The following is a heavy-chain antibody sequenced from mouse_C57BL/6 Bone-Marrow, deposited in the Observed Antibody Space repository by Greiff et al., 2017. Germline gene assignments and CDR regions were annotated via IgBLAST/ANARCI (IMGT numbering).Heavy chain of an antibody. Sequence: EVKLMESGGGLVQSGRSLRLSCATSGFTFSDFYMEWVRQAPGKGLEWIAASRNKANDYTTEYSASVKGRFIVSRDTSQSILYLQMNALRAEYTAIYYCARAKLLCAMDYWGQGTSVTVSS. CDR3: ARAKLLCAMDY. V-gene: IGHV7-1*01. CDR2: SRNKANDYTT. D-gene: IGHD2-1*01. CDR1: GFTFSDFY. J-gene: IGHJ4*01.